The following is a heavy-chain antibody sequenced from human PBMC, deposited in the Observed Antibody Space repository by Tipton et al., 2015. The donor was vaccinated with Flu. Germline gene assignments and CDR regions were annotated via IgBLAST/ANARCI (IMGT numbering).Heavy chain of an antibody. CDR2: IYYSGST. V-gene: IGHV4-59*07. Sequence: TLSLTCTVSGGSISGYYWTWIRQPPGKGLEWIGYIYYSGSTNYNPSLKSRVTISVDTSKNQFSLKLSSVTAADTAVYYCATEYRGGGNRYYFDFWGQGMLVTVSS. D-gene: IGHD4-23*01. CDR1: GGSISGYY. CDR3: ATEYRGGGNRYYFDF. J-gene: IGHJ4*02.